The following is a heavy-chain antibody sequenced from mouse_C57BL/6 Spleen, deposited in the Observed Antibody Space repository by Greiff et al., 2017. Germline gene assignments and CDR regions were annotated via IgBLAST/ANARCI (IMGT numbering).Heavy chain of an antibody. Sequence: QVQLKQSGPGLVQPSQSLSITCTVSGFSLTSYGVHWVRQSPGTGLEWLGVIWSGGSTDYNAAFISSLSISKDNSKSQVFFKMNSLQADDTAIYYCARKLEYAMDYWGQGTSVTVSS. CDR1: GFSLTSYG. CDR3: ARKLEYAMDY. D-gene: IGHD4-1*01. V-gene: IGHV2-2*01. CDR2: IWSGGST. J-gene: IGHJ4*01.